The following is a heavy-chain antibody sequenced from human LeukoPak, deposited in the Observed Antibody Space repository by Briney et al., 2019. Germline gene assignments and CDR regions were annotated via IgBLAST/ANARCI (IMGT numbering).Heavy chain of an antibody. CDR2: ISAYNGNT. D-gene: IGHD5-12*01. J-gene: IGHJ6*03. Sequence: SVKVSCKASGYTFTSYGISWVRQAPGQGLEWMGWISAYNGNTNYAQKLQGRVTMTTDTSTSTAYMELRSLRSDDTAVYYCARGGYSGYDDYYYYMDVWGKGTTVTVSS. CDR3: ARGGYSGYDDYYYYMDV. CDR1: GYTFTSYG. V-gene: IGHV1-18*01.